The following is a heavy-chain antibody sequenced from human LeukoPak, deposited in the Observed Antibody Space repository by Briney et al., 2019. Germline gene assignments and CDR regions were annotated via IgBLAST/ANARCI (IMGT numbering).Heavy chain of an antibody. CDR2: IIPIFGTA. CDR3: ARDWPEYCSSTSCYSFLGC. D-gene: IGHD2-2*01. V-gene: IGHV1-69*05. CDR1: GGTFSSYA. J-gene: IGHJ4*02. Sequence: SVKVSCKASGGTFSSYAISWVRQAPGQGLEWMGGIIPIFGTANYAQKFQGRVTITTDESTSTAYMELSSLRSEDTAVYYCARDWPEYCSSTSCYSFLGCWGQGTLVTVSS.